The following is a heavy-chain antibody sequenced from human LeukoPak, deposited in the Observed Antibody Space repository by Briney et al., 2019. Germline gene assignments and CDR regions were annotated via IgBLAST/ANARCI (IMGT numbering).Heavy chain of an antibody. CDR3: ARQVVAVAGTGYFDY. Sequence: SETLSLTCTVPGDSISSYYWSWIRQPPGKGLEWIGHFYNSGSTNYNPSLKSRVAISVDTSKNQFSLKLNSVTAADTAVYFCARQVVAVAGTGYFDYWGQGTLVTVSS. CDR1: GDSISSYY. J-gene: IGHJ4*02. CDR2: FYNSGST. D-gene: IGHD6-19*01. V-gene: IGHV4-59*08.